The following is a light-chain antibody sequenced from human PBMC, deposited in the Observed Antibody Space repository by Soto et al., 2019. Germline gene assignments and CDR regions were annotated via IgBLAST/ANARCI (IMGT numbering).Light chain of an antibody. CDR2: GAS. J-gene: IGKJ3*01. Sequence: EIVLTQSPGTLSLSPGEGATLSCRASQSVTNSYLAWYQQKPGQAPRLLIYGASSRATGIPDRFSGSGSGTDFTLSINRLEPDDFAVYYCQQYGSSPFTFGPGTKVDVK. V-gene: IGKV3-20*01. CDR3: QQYGSSPFT. CDR1: QSVTNSY.